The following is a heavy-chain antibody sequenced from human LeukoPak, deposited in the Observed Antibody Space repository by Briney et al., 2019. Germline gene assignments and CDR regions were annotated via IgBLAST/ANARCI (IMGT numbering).Heavy chain of an antibody. Sequence: SETLSLTCTVSGGSIRSGDYYWSWIRQPPGKDLEWIGYIYYTGITYYNSSLKSRVTISVDTSKNQFSLELSSVTAADTAVYYCARYSRIMDYWGQGILVTVSS. CDR2: IYYTGIT. D-gene: IGHD2-21*01. J-gene: IGHJ4*02. CDR3: ARYSRIMDY. V-gene: IGHV4-30-4*01. CDR1: GGSIRSGDYY.